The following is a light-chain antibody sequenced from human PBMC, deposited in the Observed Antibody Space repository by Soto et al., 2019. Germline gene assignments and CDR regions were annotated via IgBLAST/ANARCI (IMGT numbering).Light chain of an antibody. Sequence: QSALTQPRSVSGSPGQSVTISCTGTSSDVGGYIYVSWYQQYPAKAPKDMIYDVSRRPSGVPDRFSGSKSGNTASLTISGLQAEDEAVYYCCSYAGNKTVVFGGGTKLTVL. J-gene: IGLJ3*02. CDR2: DVS. CDR3: CSYAGNKTVV. V-gene: IGLV2-11*01. CDR1: SSDVGGYIY.